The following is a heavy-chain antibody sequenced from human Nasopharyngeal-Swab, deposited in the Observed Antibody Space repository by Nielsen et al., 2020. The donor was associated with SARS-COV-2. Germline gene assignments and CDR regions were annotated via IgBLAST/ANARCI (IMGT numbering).Heavy chain of an antibody. D-gene: IGHD3-9*01. CDR2: ISSSGSTI. CDR1: GFTFSTYD. CDR3: ARGCVLTGPTCNYYGMDV. J-gene: IGHJ6*02. Sequence: GESLKISCAASGFTFSTYDMSWIRQAPGKGLEWVSYISSSGSTIYYADSVKGRFTISRDNAKNSLYLQMNSLRAEDTAVYYCARGCVLTGPTCNYYGMDVWGQGTTVTVSS. V-gene: IGHV3-11*04.